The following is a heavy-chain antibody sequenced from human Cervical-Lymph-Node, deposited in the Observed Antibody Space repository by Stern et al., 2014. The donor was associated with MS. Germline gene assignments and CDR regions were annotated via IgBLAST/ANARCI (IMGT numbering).Heavy chain of an antibody. CDR3: ARGGGGYSYGLDY. CDR1: GYTFTRYG. CDR2: SNAGHGNT. V-gene: IGHV1-3*02. D-gene: IGHD5-18*01. Sequence: QLQLVESGAEVRKPGASVKVSCKASGYTFTRYGIHWVRQAPGQRLEWMGWSNAGHGNTKDSQEFQGRVTITRDTSASTAYMELGSLRSEDMAVYYCARGGGGYSYGLDYWGQGTLVTVSS. J-gene: IGHJ4*02.